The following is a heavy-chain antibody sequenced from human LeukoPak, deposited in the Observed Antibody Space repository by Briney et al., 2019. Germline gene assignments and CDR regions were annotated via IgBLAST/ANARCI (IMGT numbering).Heavy chain of an antibody. J-gene: IGHJ4*02. CDR3: ARDKRLDSRGTNYFDY. Sequence: CSVKVSAKASRATFSTYAISSVRQAPGQRLEWRGGIIPIFGTANSAQKFPGRVTITADETTSTAYMELSSRRSEDTAVYYCARDKRLDSRGTNYFDYWGEGGLVAASS. CDR1: RATFSTYA. D-gene: IGHD3-22*01. V-gene: IGHV1-69*13. CDR2: IIPIFGTA.